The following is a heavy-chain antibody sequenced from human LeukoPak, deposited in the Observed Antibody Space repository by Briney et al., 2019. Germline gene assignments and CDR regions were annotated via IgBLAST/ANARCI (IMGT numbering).Heavy chain of an antibody. J-gene: IGHJ6*02. CDR3: AAVVVPAATGYYGMDV. CDR1: GGSISSGSYY. CDR2: IYTSGST. V-gene: IGHV4-61*02. D-gene: IGHD2-2*01. Sequence: SETLSLTCTDSGGSISSGSYYWSWIRQPAGKGLEWIGRIYTSGSTNYNPSLKSRVTISVDTSKNQFSLKLSSVTAADTAVYYCAAVVVPAATGYYGMDVWGQGTTVTVSS.